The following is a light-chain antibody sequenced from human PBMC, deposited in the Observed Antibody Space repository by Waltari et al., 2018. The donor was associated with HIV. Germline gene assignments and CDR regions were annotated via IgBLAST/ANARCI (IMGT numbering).Light chain of an antibody. CDR3: QQYNNWRRT. V-gene: IGKV3-15*01. CDR1: QSVSTN. CDR2: GAS. J-gene: IGKJ4*01. Sequence: EIVMTQSPATLSVSPGERDTLSCRASQSVSTNLAWYQQIPGQAPRLLIYGASTRASGIPVRFSGSGSGTEFTLTISSLQSEDFAVYYCQQYNNWRRTFGGGTNVEIK.